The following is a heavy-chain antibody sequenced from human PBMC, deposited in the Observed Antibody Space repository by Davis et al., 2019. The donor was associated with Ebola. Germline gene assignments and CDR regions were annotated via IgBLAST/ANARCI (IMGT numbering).Heavy chain of an antibody. CDR1: GITVSRYW. J-gene: IGHJ4*02. Sequence: PGGSLRLSCAASGITVSRYWMHWVRQVPGKGLMWVLHINNDGSEATYAASVKGRFTISRDNARNTVFLQMNSLREEDTAVYYCARSAGGFDVWGQGTLVTVSS. V-gene: IGHV3-74*01. CDR3: ARSAGGFDV. D-gene: IGHD3-16*01. CDR2: INNDGSEA.